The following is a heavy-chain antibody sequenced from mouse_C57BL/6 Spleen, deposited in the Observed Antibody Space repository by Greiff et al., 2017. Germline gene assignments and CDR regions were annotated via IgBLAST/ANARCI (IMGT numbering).Heavy chain of an antibody. CDR1: GYAFSSYW. D-gene: IGHD1-3*01. CDR2: IYPGDGDT. Sequence: QVQLQQSGAELVKPGASVKISCKASGYAFSSYWMNWVKQRPGKGLEWIGQIYPGDGDTNYHGKFKGKATLTADKSSSTAYMQRSSLTSEDSAVYFCARSGPDWYFDVWGTGTTVTVSS. J-gene: IGHJ1*03. CDR3: ARSGPDWYFDV. V-gene: IGHV1-80*01.